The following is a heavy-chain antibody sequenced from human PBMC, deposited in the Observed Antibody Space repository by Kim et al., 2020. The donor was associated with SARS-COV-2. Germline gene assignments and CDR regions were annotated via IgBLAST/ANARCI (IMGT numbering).Heavy chain of an antibody. CDR1: GYSISSGYY. Sequence: SETLSLNCTVSGYSISSGYYWGWIRQPPGKGLEWIGSIYHSGSTYYNPSLKSRVTISVDTSKNQFSLKLSSVTAADTAVYYCARVPYYDSSGYYYGFYFDYWGQGTLVTVSS. V-gene: IGHV4-38-2*02. CDR3: ARVPYYDSSGYYYGFYFDY. J-gene: IGHJ4*02. CDR2: IYHSGST. D-gene: IGHD3-22*01.